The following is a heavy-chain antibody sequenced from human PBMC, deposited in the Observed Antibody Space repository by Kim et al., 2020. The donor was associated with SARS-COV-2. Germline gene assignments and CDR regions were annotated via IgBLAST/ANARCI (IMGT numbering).Heavy chain of an antibody. CDR2: IKSKTDGGTT. V-gene: IGHV3-15*01. CDR1: GFTFSNAW. D-gene: IGHD3-10*01. J-gene: IGHJ4*02. CDR3: TTGTMVRGRHGSY. Sequence: GGSLRLSCAASGFTFSNAWMSWVRQAPGKGLEWVGRIKSKTDGGTTDYAAPVKGRFTISRDDSKNTLYLQMNSLKTEDTAVYYCTTGTMVRGRHGSYWGQGTLVTVSS.